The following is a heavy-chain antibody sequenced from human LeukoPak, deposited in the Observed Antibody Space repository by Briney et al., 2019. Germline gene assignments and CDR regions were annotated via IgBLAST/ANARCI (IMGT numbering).Heavy chain of an antibody. D-gene: IGHD3-10*01. Sequence: SVKVSCKASGRIFIKYSITWVRQAPGQGLEWMGGIMSVFETPTYAQRFQGGVNITADESTRTTYMELHSLTSEDTAVYYCASLVTSGSGSSWGQGTLVTVSS. CDR1: GRIFIKYS. V-gene: IGHV1-69*01. CDR3: ASLVTSGSGSS. J-gene: IGHJ4*02. CDR2: IMSVFETP.